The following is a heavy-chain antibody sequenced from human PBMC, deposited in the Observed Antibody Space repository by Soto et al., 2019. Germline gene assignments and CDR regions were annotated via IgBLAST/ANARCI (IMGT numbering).Heavy chain of an antibody. D-gene: IGHD6-25*01. CDR2: INPSGST. Sequence: TSETLSLTCAVYGGSFSGHYWSWIRQPPGKGLEWIGEINPSGSTKYNPSLKSRVTISVDTSRNQFSLKLSSVTAADTAVFYCARDPVDLFGYMDVWGQGTTVTVSS. CDR3: ARDPVDLFGYMDV. J-gene: IGHJ6*02. CDR1: GGSFSGHY. V-gene: IGHV4-34*01.